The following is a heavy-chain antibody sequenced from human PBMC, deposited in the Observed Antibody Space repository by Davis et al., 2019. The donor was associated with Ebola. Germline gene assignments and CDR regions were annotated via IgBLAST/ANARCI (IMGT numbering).Heavy chain of an antibody. J-gene: IGHJ6*02. CDR3: ARDRRDFWSGYPDYYYYGMDV. Sequence: GGSLRLSCAASGFTFSSYSMNWVRQAPGKGLEWVSSISSSSSTIYYADSVKGRFTISRDNAKNSLYLQMNSLRDEDTAVYYCARDRRDFWSGYPDYYYYGMDVWGQGTTVTVSS. V-gene: IGHV3-48*02. CDR2: ISSSSSTI. D-gene: IGHD3-3*01. CDR1: GFTFSSYS.